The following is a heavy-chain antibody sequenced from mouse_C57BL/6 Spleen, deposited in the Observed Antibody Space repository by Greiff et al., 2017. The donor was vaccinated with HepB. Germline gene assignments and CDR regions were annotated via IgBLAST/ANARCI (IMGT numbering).Heavy chain of an antibody. J-gene: IGHJ2*01. CDR1: GYAFTNYL. V-gene: IGHV1-54*01. CDR2: INPGSGGT. Sequence: VQLQQSGAELVRPGTSVKVSCKASGYAFTNYLIEWVKQRPGQGLEWIGVINPGSGGTNYNEKFKGKATLTADKSSSTAYMQLSSLTSEDSAVYFCARRGQLRLPYFDYWGQGTTLTVSS. D-gene: IGHD3-2*02. CDR3: ARRGQLRLPYFDY.